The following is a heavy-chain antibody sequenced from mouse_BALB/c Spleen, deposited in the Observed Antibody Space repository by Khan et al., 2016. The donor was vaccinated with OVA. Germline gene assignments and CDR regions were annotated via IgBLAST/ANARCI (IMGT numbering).Heavy chain of an antibody. Sequence: QVQLKESGAELVRPGASVKLSYKTSGYIFTSYWIHWIQQRSGQGLEWIAKIYPGTDNTYYNEKLKDKATLTADKSSSTAYMQLSSLKSEDSAVYFCAREEALYYFDYWGQGTTLTVSS. CDR2: IYPGTDNT. CDR1: GYIFTSYW. D-gene: IGHD3-2*02. J-gene: IGHJ2*01. CDR3: AREEALYYFDY. V-gene: IGHV1S132*01.